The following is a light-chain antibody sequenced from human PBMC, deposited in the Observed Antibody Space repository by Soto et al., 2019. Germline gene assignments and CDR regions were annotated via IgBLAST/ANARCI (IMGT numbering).Light chain of an antibody. CDR2: KTS. J-gene: IGKJ1*01. Sequence: DIHMTQSPSTLSASVGDRVTITCRASQSISIWLAWYQQKPGKAPNLLIYKTSSLETGVPSSFSGSGSGTEFTLTIGSLQPDDFATYYCQHYNVYSWTFGQGTKVEVK. CDR3: QHYNVYSWT. CDR1: QSISIW. V-gene: IGKV1-5*03.